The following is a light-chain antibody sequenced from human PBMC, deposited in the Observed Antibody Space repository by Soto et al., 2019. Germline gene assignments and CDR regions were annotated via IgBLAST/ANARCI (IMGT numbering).Light chain of an antibody. J-gene: IGLJ3*02. Sequence: QSVLTQPPSASGTPGQRVTISCSGSSSNIGTNYVYWYQQLPGTAPKLLIYRNNQRPSEVPDRFSGYKSGTSASLAIRGLRSEDEADYYCATWDDSLSGWVFGGGTKLTVL. CDR2: RNN. CDR3: ATWDDSLSGWV. V-gene: IGLV1-47*01. CDR1: SSNIGTNY.